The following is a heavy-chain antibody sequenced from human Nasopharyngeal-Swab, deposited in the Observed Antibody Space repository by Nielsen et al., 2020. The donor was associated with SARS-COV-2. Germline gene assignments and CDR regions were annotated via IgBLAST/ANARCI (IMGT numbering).Heavy chain of an antibody. D-gene: IGHD4-17*01. J-gene: IGHJ5*01. CDR1: GFRFGTYW. Sequence: GESLKISCAASGFRFGTYWMHWVRQAPGEGLMWVSQINDDGSSTNYADSVKGRFTISRDNTKNTLYLQMHSLRAEDTAVYFCTRNLRYFGWFEYRGQGTLVTVSS. CDR2: INDDGSST. CDR3: TRNLRYFGWFEY. V-gene: IGHV3-74*01.